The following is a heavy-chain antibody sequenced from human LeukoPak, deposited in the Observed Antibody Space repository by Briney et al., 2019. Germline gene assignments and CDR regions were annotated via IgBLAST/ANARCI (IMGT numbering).Heavy chain of an antibody. CDR1: GFTFSSYE. D-gene: IGHD6-13*01. CDR2: ISSRGVTI. V-gene: IGHV3-48*03. Sequence: GGSLRLSCAASGFTFSSYEMNWVRQAPGKWLEWVSYISSRGVTIYYADSVQGRFTISRDNAKNSLYLQMNTLRVEDTAVYYCARVGIVPPGTDYWGQGTLVTVSS. J-gene: IGHJ4*02. CDR3: ARVGIVPPGTDY.